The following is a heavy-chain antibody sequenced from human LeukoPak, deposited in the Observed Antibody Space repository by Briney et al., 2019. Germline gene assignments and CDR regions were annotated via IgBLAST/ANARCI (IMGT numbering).Heavy chain of an antibody. V-gene: IGHV3-30*02. Sequence: GRSLRLSCAASGFTFSSYGMHWVRQAPGKGLEWVAFIRFGGSNEYYADSVKGRFTISRDNSKNSLYLQMNSLRPDDTAVYYCAKSRAPTANPDAFDIWGQGTMVTVSS. CDR3: AKSRAPTANPDAFDI. J-gene: IGHJ3*02. D-gene: IGHD4/OR15-4a*01. CDR1: GFTFSSYG. CDR2: IRFGGSNE.